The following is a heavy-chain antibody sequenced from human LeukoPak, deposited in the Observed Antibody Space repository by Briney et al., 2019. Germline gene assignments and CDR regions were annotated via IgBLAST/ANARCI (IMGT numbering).Heavy chain of an antibody. CDR2: TYYRSRWGN. D-gene: IGHD3-10*01. CDR3: ARDRGPRTGFMVRGAYDY. CDR1: GDSVSNNIAT. Sequence: SQTLSLTCAISGDSVSNNIATWNWVSQSPSRGLEWLGRTYYRSRWGNDYAISVKSRITINPDTSRNQFSLQLNSVTPEDTAVYYCARDRGPRTGFMVRGAYDYWGQGTLVTVSS. V-gene: IGHV6-1*01. J-gene: IGHJ4*02.